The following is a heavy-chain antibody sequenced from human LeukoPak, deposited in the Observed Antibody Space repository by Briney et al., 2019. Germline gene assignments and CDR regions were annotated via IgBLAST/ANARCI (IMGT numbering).Heavy chain of an antibody. D-gene: IGHD1-26*01. J-gene: IGHJ4*02. Sequence: GGSLKPSCAASGFTFSSYAMSWVRQGPGKGREWVPAIIGSGGSTYYADSVKGRFTISRDNSKNTLYLQMNSLRAEDTAVYYGAKVSGSYFYYWGEGTLVTVSS. V-gene: IGHV3-23*01. CDR2: IIGSGGST. CDR3: AKVSGSYFYY. CDR1: GFTFSSYA.